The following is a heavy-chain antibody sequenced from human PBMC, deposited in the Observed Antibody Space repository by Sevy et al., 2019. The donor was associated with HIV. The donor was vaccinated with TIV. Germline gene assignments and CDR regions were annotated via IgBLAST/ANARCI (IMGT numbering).Heavy chain of an antibody. CDR3: AKDAAIRRPLTGMDY. Sequence: GGSLRLSCAASGFIFRSYVMSWVRQAPGKGLEWVSTISGSGGSTYYADSVKGRFTISRDNSKNTLYLQMNSLRAEDTAVYYCAKDAAIRRPLTGMDYWGQGTLVTVSS. V-gene: IGHV3-23*01. CDR2: ISGSGGST. J-gene: IGHJ4*02. D-gene: IGHD6-13*01. CDR1: GFIFRSYV.